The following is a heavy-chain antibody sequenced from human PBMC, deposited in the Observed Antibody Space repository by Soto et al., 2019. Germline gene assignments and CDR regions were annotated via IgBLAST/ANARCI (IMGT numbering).Heavy chain of an antibody. CDR2: ISHDGNAQ. Sequence: GGSLRLSCAASGFILSTYGMHWVRQAPGKGLEWVAMISHDGNAQYYVDSVKGRFSVSRDTSKNTLHLHMNSLRSEDTGLYYCPRHSGPSPWYNCFHTWGQRTLVTVSS. CDR1: GFILSTYG. J-gene: IGHJ5*02. V-gene: IGHV3-30*03. D-gene: IGHD2-2*01. CDR3: PRHSGPSPWYNCFHT.